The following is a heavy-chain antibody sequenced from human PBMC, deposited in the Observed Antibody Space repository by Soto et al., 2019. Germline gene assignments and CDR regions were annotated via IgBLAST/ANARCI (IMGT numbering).Heavy chain of an antibody. V-gene: IGHV3-21*01. D-gene: IGHD2-2*01. CDR1: GFTFSSYS. J-gene: IGHJ5*02. CDR3: ARDLGIVVVPGATRGWFDP. CDR2: ISSSSSYI. Sequence: PGGSLRLSCAASGFTFSSYSMNWVRQAPGKGLEWVSSISSSSSYIYYADSVKGRFTISRDNAKNSLYLQMNSLRAEDTAVYYCARDLGIVVVPGATRGWFDPWGQGTLVTVSS.